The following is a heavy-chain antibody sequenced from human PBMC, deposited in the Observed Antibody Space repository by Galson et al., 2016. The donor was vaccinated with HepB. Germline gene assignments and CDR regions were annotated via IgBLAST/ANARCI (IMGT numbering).Heavy chain of an antibody. CDR3: AREGSGGFDY. CDR2: ISHDGHNE. CDR1: GFNFSGYA. Sequence: SLRLSCAASGFNFSGYAMHWVRQAPGKGLEWVSLISHDGHNEHLIDSVKGRFTLSRDNSKSILYLQMDRLRPEDTAVYYCAREGSGGFDYWGQGTLVTVSS. J-gene: IGHJ4*02. D-gene: IGHD4-23*01. V-gene: IGHV3-30*04.